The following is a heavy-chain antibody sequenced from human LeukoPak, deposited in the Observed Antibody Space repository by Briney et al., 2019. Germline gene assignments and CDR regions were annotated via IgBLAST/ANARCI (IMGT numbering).Heavy chain of an antibody. CDR3: ARDGLSYYDILTGYYISWFDP. D-gene: IGHD3-9*01. J-gene: IGHJ5*02. CDR2: ISSSSSYI. CDR1: GFTFSSYS. Sequence: PGGSLRLSCAASGFTFSSYSMNWVRQAPGKGLEWVSSISSSSSYIYYADSVKGRFTISRDNAKNSLYLQMNSLRAEDTAVYYCARDGLSYYDILTGYYISWFDPWGQGTLVTVSS. V-gene: IGHV3-21*01.